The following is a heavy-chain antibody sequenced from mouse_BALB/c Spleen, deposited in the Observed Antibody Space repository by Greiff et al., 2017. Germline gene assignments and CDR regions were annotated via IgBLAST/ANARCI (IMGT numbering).Heavy chain of an antibody. D-gene: IGHD2-10*02. V-gene: IGHV1-77*01. CDR1: GYTFTDYY. CDR2: IYPGSGNT. CDR3: ARSKYGNY. Sequence: VKVVESGAELARPGASVKLSCKASGYTFTDYYINWVKQRTGQGLEWIGEIYPGSGNTYYNEKFKGKATLTADKSSSTAYMQLSSLTSEDSAVYFCARSKYGNYWGQGTTLTVSS. J-gene: IGHJ2*01.